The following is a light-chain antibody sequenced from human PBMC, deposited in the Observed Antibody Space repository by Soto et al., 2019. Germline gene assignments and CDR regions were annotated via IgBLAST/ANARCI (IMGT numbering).Light chain of an antibody. Sequence: QSALTQPPSASGSPGQSVTISCTGTSRDIGSYDFVAWYQQHPGKAPKLIIYEVTKRPSGVPDRFSGSKSGNTASLTVSGLQAEDEADYYCTSYAGSNDLGVFGGGTKVTVL. J-gene: IGLJ3*02. CDR3: TSYAGSNDLGV. CDR2: EVT. V-gene: IGLV2-8*01. CDR1: SRDIGSYDF.